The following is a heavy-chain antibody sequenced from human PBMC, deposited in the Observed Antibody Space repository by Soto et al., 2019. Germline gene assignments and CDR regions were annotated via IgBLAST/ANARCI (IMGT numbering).Heavy chain of an antibody. Sequence: SVKGSCKGSGYTFTGYDRSWLSHATEQGLELMGWMNPNSPNTTYSQKFLRRVTITTNTPMSTAYMEWSRLRYEDTAVYYCASEYCSGGSCPPYYGMDVWGQGTTVTVS. D-gene: IGHD2-15*01. V-gene: IGHV1-8*01. CDR3: ASEYCSGGSCPPYYGMDV. CDR2: MNPNSPNT. CDR1: GYTFTGYD. J-gene: IGHJ6*02.